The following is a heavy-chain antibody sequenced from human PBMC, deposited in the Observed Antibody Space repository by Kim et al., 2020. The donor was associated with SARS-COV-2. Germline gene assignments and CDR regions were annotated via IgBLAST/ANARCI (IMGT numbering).Heavy chain of an antibody. V-gene: IGHV3-30-3*01. J-gene: IGHJ6*02. CDR3: ARGYSSSGKPAEYYYGMDV. CDR2: ISYDGSNK. Sequence: GGSLRLSCAASGFTFSSYAMHWVRQAPGKGLEWVAVISYDGSNKYYADSVKGRFTISRDNSKNTLYLQMNSLRAEDTAVYYCARGYSSSGKPAEYYYGMDVWGQGTTVTVSS. D-gene: IGHD6-6*01. CDR1: GFTFSSYA.